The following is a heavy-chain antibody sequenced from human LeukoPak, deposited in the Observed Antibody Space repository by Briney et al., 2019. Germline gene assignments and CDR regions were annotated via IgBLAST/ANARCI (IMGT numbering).Heavy chain of an antibody. Sequence: SETLSLTCTVSGGSISSSSYYWSWIRQPPGKGLEWIGEINHSGSTNYNPSLKSRVTISVDTSKNQFSLKLSSVTAADTAVYYCALVVTAIRWQGDDAFDIWGQGTMVTVSS. CDR3: ALVVTAIRWQGDDAFDI. CDR1: GGSISSSSYY. J-gene: IGHJ3*02. V-gene: IGHV4-39*07. D-gene: IGHD2-21*02. CDR2: INHSGST.